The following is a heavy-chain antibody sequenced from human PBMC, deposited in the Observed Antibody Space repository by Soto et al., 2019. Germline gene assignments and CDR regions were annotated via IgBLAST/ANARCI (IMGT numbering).Heavy chain of an antibody. CDR2: IYSGGST. CDR3: ARAGYCRGGSYSVGAFDI. V-gene: IGHV3-53*04. J-gene: IGHJ3*02. D-gene: IGHD2-15*01. Sequence: EVQLVESGGGLVQPGGSLRLSCAASGFTVSSNYMSWVRQAPGKGLEWVSVIYSGGSTYYADSVKGRFTISRHNSKNTLDLQMNSLRAEDTAVYYCARAGYCRGGSYSVGAFDIWGQGTMVTVSS. CDR1: GFTVSSNY.